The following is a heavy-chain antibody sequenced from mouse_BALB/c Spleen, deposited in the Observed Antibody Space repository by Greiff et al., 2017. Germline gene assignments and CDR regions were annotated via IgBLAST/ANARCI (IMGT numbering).Heavy chain of an antibody. Sequence: EVKLMESGGGLVKPGGSLKLSCAASGFTFSDYYMYWVRQTPEKRLEWVATISDGGSYTYYPDSVKGRFTISRDNAKNNLYLQMSSLKSEDTAMYYCARADYYAMDYWGQGTSVTVSS. J-gene: IGHJ4*01. CDR2: ISDGGSYT. CDR1: GFTFSDYY. CDR3: ARADYYAMDY. V-gene: IGHV5-4*02.